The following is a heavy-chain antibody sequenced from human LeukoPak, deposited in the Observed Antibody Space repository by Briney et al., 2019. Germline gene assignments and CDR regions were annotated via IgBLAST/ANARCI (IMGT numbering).Heavy chain of an antibody. J-gene: IGHJ3*02. CDR1: GFTFSSYA. CDR3: AKDRLQWTFDI. D-gene: IGHD4-11*01. Sequence: SGGSLRLSCAASGFTFSSYAMSWVRQAPGKGLEWVSGISASGGSTYYADSVKARFTISRDNSKNTLYLQMNSLRTEDTAVYYCAKDRLQWTFDIWGQGTMVTVSS. CDR2: ISASGGST. V-gene: IGHV3-23*01.